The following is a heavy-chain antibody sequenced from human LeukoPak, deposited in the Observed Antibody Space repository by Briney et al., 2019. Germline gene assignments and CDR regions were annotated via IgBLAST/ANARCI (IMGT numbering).Heavy chain of an antibody. D-gene: IGHD1-26*01. CDR1: GFSFSSYA. Sequence: GGSLRLSCAASGFSFSSYAMHWVRQAPGKGLEWVALISYDGSNKKYADSVKGRFTISRDNSKNTLYLQMNSLRAEDTAVYYCAKLWELPFDYWGQGTLVTVSS. V-gene: IGHV3-30*04. CDR2: ISYDGSNK. J-gene: IGHJ4*02. CDR3: AKLWELPFDY.